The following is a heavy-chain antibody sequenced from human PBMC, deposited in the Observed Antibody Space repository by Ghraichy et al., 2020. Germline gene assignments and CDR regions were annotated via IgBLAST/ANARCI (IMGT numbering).Heavy chain of an antibody. V-gene: IGHV3-23*01. CDR3: ARGTNGPN. D-gene: IGHD2-8*01. CDR1: GFSFSNHA. Sequence: GGSLRLSCAASGFSFSNHAMTWVRQAPGKGLEWISTINNNGGATFYEDSVKGRFTISRDNSKSTLYLQMNSLSGEDTAIYYCARGTNGPNWGQGTLVTVSS. CDR2: INNNGGAT. J-gene: IGHJ4*02.